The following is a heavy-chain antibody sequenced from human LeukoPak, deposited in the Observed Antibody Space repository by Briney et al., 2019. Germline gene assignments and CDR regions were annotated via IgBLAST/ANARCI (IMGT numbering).Heavy chain of an antibody. CDR1: GFTFSSYS. D-gene: IGHD3-16*01. J-gene: IGHJ4*02. CDR3: AGGLYGNY. CDR2: ISSSSSTI. Sequence: GGSLRLSCAASGFTFSSYSMNWVRQAPGKGLEWVSYISSSSSTIYYADSVKGRFTISRDNAKNSLYLQMNSLRAEDTAVYYCAGGLYGNYWGQGTLVTVSS. V-gene: IGHV3-48*04.